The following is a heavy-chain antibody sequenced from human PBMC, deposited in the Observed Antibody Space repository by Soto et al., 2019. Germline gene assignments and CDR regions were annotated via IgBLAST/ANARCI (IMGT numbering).Heavy chain of an antibody. Sequence: GGSRRLSCAASGFIFRSYGMHWFRQAPGKGREWVAVIWYDGSNKNYADPVKGRFTISRDNANNTLFLQTNSLRADDPGVYYCASRGVWGQGTLVTVSS. V-gene: IGHV3-33*01. CDR1: GFIFRSYG. D-gene: IGHD3-16*01. CDR2: IWYDGSNK. CDR3: ASRGV. J-gene: IGHJ4*02.